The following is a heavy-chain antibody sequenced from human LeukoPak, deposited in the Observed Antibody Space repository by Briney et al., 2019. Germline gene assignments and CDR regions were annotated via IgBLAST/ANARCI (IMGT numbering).Heavy chain of an antibody. J-gene: IGHJ4*02. CDR3: ARKAFREDEAEEGTTGYFDY. CDR1: GGSFSVYY. CDR2: INHSGST. D-gene: IGHD1-14*01. Sequence: PSETLSLPCAVYGGSFSVYYWRWIRQPPGKGLEWIGEINHSGSTNYNPSLKSRVTISVDTSKNQFSLKLSSVTAADTAVYYCARKAFREDEAEEGTTGYFDYWGQGTLVTVSS. V-gene: IGHV4-34*01.